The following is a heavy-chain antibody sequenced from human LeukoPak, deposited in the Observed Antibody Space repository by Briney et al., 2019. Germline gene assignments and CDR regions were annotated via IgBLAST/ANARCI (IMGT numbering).Heavy chain of an antibody. V-gene: IGHV4-59*08. Sequence: PSETLSLTCTVSGGAVSTHYWSWIRQPPGKGLEWIGYTYYIGDTNYNPSLKGRVTMSVDTSKNQFSLNLTSVTAADTAVYYCARQFSTGSRYYFDYWGPGTLVTVSS. CDR1: GGAVSTHY. CDR2: TYYIGDT. J-gene: IGHJ4*02. CDR3: ARQFSTGSRYYFDY. D-gene: IGHD3-22*01.